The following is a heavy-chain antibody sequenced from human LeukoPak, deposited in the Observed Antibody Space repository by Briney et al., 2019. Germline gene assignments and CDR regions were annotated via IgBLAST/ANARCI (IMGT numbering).Heavy chain of an antibody. CDR1: GFTFSSYA. CDR3: ARGGYCTNGVCHYFDY. J-gene: IGHJ4*02. V-gene: IGHV3-30-3*01. D-gene: IGHD2-8*01. CDR2: ISYDGGNK. Sequence: HPGGSLRLSCAASGFTFSSYAMHWVRQAPGKGLEWVAVISYDGGNKYYADSVKGRFTISRDNSKNTLYLQMNSLRAEDTAVYYCARGGYCTNGVCHYFDYWGQGTLVTVSS.